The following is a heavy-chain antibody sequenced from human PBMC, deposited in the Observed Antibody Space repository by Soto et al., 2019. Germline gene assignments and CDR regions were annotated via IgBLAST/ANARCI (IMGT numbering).Heavy chain of an antibody. J-gene: IGHJ5*02. V-gene: IGHV3-30-3*02. CDR2: ISYDGSNK. Sequence: GGSLRLSCAAPGFAFSSYAMHWVRQAPGKGLEWVAVISYDGSNKYYADSVKGRFTISRDNSKNTLYLQMNSLRAEDTAVYYCAKYVPLLLYVDCLAVPWVDPWGQGTLVTV. CDR3: AKYVPLLLYVDCLAVPWVDP. D-gene: IGHD3-9*01. CDR1: GFAFSSYA.